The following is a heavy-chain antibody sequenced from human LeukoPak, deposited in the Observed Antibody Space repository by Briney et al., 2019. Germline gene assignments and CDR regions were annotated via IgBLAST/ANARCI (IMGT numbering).Heavy chain of an antibody. CDR2: INSDGSST. Sequence: PGGSLRLSCAASGFTFSSYWMHWVRQAPGKGLVWVSRINSDGSSTSYADSVKGRFTISRDNAKNTLYLQMNSLRAEDTAVYYCARDPPGYVRGRYYYCMDVWGKGTTVTVSS. CDR3: ARDPPGYVRGRYYYCMDV. D-gene: IGHD3-16*01. V-gene: IGHV3-74*01. CDR1: GFTFSSYW. J-gene: IGHJ6*03.